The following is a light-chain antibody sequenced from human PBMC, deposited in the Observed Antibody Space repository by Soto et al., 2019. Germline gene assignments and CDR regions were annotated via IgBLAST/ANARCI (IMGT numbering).Light chain of an antibody. J-gene: IGKJ1*01. CDR2: GAS. V-gene: IGKV3-20*01. CDR3: QQYSSLWT. Sequence: EIVLTRSPGTLSLSQMEIATLSFMASQSVSSYLAWYQQKPGQAPRLLIYGASSRATGIPDRFSGSGSGTDFTLSISRLETEDFAVYYCQQYSSLWTFGQGTKVDIK. CDR1: QSVSSY.